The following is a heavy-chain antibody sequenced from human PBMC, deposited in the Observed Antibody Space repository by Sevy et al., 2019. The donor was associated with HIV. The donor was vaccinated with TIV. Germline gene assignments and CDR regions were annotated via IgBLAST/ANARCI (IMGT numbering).Heavy chain of an antibody. CDR1: GYTFSDYY. D-gene: IGHD4-17*01. CDR3: ARLTTRPTSDLYGMDV. Sequence: ASVKVSCKASGYTFSDYYIHWVRQAPGQGLEWMAWINPNDGVTHHAQRFQGGVTLTRDTSVSTAYMELRGLRYDDTAIYYCARLTTRPTSDLYGMDVWGQGTPVTVSS. J-gene: IGHJ6*02. CDR2: INPNDGVT. V-gene: IGHV1-2*02.